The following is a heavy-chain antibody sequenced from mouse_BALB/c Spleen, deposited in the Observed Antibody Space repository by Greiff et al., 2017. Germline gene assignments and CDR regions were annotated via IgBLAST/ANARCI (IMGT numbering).Heavy chain of an antibody. CDR3: ARGGSSGYFDV. V-gene: IGHV5-6-5*01. Sequence: EVQGVESGGGLVKPGGSLKLSCAASGFTFSSYAMSWVRQTPEKRLEWVASISSGGSTYYPDSVKGRFTISRDNARNILYLQMSSLRSEDTAMYYCARGGSSGYFDVWGAGTTVTVSS. CDR2: ISSGGST. J-gene: IGHJ1*01. CDR1: GFTFSSYA. D-gene: IGHD2-10*02.